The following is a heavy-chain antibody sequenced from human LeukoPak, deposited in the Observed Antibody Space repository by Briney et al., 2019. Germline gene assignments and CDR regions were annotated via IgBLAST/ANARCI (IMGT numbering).Heavy chain of an antibody. V-gene: IGHV1-2*02. Sequence: ASVKVSCKASGYTFTGYYMHWVRQAPGQGLEWMGWINPNSGGTNYAQKFQGRVTMTRDTSISTAYMELSRLRSDDTAVYYCARRGYPVYYYYMDVWGKGTTVTISS. D-gene: IGHD5-12*01. CDR2: INPNSGGT. CDR3: ARRGYPVYYYYMDV. CDR1: GYTFTGYY. J-gene: IGHJ6*03.